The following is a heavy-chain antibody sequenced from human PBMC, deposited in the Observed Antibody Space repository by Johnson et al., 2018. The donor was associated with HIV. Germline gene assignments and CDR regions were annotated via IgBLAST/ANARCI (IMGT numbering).Heavy chain of an antibody. CDR1: GFTFSSYA. V-gene: IGHV3-30*04. D-gene: IGHD3-3*01. Sequence: QVQLVESGGGVVQPGRSLRLSCAASGFTFSSYAMHWVRQAPGKGLEWVAVISYDGSNQYYADSVKGRFTISRDNSKNTVFLQMNSLGPEDTAMYYCAAYYDFWSGSYTSGFDIWGQGTMVTVSS. CDR3: AAYYDFWSGSYTSGFDI. J-gene: IGHJ3*02. CDR2: ISYDGSNQ.